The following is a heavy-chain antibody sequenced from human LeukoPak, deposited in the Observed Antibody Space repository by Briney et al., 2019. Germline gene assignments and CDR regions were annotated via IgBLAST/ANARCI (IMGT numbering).Heavy chain of an antibody. CDR3: ARSPYDYVWGSYRSDAFDI. CDR1: GGSFSGYY. V-gene: IGHV4-34*01. Sequence: SETLSLTCAVYGGSFSGYYWSWIRQPPGKGREWSGEINHSGSTNYNPSLKSRVNISVNTSKNPFSLKLSSVPAADTAVYYCARSPYDYVWGSYRSDAFDIWGQGTMVTVSS. CDR2: INHSGST. D-gene: IGHD3-16*02. J-gene: IGHJ3*02.